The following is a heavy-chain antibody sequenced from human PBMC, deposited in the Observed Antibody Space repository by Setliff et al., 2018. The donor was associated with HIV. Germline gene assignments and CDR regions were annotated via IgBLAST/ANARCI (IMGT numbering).Heavy chain of an antibody. CDR1: GFSFSFYW. V-gene: IGHV3-7*01. Sequence: LRLSCAASGFSFSFYWMSWVRQAPGKGLEWVANIKEDGSEEYYVDSVKGRFTISRDNAKNSLYLQMNSLRAEDTAVYYCARTFHIGSGYYPRGYMDVWGKGTTVTVSS. J-gene: IGHJ6*03. CDR2: IKEDGSEE. D-gene: IGHD3-22*01. CDR3: ARTFHIGSGYYPRGYMDV.